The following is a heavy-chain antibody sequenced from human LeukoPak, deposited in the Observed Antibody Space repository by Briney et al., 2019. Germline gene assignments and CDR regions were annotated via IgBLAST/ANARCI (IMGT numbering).Heavy chain of an antibody. J-gene: IGHJ5*02. Sequence: SETLSLTCTVSGGSISSGDYYWSWIRQPPGKGLEWIGYIYYSGSTNYNPSLKSRVTISVDTSKNQFSLKLSSVTAADTAVYYCARGSHIWFDPWGQGTLVTVSS. D-gene: IGHD3-10*01. CDR3: ARGSHIWFDP. V-gene: IGHV4-61*08. CDR2: IYYSGST. CDR1: GGSISSGDYY.